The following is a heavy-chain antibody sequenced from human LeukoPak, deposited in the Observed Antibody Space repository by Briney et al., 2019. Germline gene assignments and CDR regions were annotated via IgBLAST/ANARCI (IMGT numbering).Heavy chain of an antibody. Sequence: SETLSLTCAVSGFSISSGGYSWSWIRQPPGKGLEWIGYIYHSGSTYYNPSLMSRVTISVGRSKNQFSLKLSSVTAADTAVYYCASTPYNWNYTPHFDYWGQGTLVTVSS. CDR2: IYHSGST. D-gene: IGHD1-7*01. CDR3: ASTPYNWNYTPHFDY. J-gene: IGHJ4*02. V-gene: IGHV4-30-2*01. CDR1: GFSISSGGYS.